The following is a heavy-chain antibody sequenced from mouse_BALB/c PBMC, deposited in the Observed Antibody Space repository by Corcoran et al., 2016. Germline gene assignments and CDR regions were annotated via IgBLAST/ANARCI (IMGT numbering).Heavy chain of an antibody. V-gene: IGHV1-9*01. J-gene: IGHJ3*01. CDR1: GYTFSSYW. CDR2: ILPGSGST. D-gene: IGHD2-2*01. CDR3: ARSRYGYGLFAY. Sequence: QVQLQQSGAELMKPGASVKISCKATGYTFSSYWIEWVKQRPGHGLEWIGEILPGSGSTNYNEKFKGKATFTADTSSNTAYMQLSSLTSEDSAVYYCARSRYGYGLFAYWGQGTLVTVSA.